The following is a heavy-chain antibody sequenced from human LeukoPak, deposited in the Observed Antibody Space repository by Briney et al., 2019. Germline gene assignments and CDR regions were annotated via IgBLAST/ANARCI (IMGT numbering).Heavy chain of an antibody. CDR1: GFTFSSYA. CDR2: ISGSGGST. V-gene: IGHV3-23*01. Sequence: PGGSLRLSCAASGFTFSSYAMSWVRQAPGKGLEWVSGISGSGGSTYYADSVKGRFTISRDNSKNTLYLQMNSLRAEDTAVYYCARRGGNYYDSSGYDFDYWGQGTLVTVSS. J-gene: IGHJ4*02. CDR3: ARRGGNYYDSSGYDFDY. D-gene: IGHD3-22*01.